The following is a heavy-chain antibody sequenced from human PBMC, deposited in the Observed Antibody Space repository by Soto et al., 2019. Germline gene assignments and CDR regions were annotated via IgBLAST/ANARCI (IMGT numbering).Heavy chain of an antibody. CDR2: IIPIFGTA. J-gene: IGHJ6*02. CDR3: ARYSSSPSGYYYGMDV. D-gene: IGHD6-6*01. CDR1: GYTFTGYY. Sequence: SVKVSCKASGYTFTGYYMHWVRQAPGQGLEWMGGIIPIFGTANYAQKFQGRVTITADESTSTAYMELSSLRSEDTAVYYCARYSSSPSGYYYGMDVWGQGTTVTVSS. V-gene: IGHV1-69*13.